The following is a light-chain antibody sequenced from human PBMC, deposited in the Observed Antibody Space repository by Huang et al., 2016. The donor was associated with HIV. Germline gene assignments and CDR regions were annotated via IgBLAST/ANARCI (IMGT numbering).Light chain of an antibody. V-gene: IGKV3D-15*01. Sequence: EIVMTQSPATLSVPPGERATLSCRASQSVNNNLAWDQQKPGLAPRLLIYGASARATGIPARFSGSGSGTEFTLTISSLQSEDFAVYYCQQYNNWPPATFGQGTKLEIK. J-gene: IGKJ2*01. CDR2: GAS. CDR1: QSVNNN. CDR3: QQYNNWPPAT.